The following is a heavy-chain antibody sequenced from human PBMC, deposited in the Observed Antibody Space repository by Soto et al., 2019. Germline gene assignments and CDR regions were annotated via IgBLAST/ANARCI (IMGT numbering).Heavy chain of an antibody. CDR3: AKVGVVVGNQIYYYYGMDV. V-gene: IGHV1-69*01. CDR2: IIPVHGTT. J-gene: IGHJ6*02. Sequence: QVQLQQSGAEVKKPGSSVKVSCTASGGIFSSFSLNWVRQAPGQGLEWMGGIIPVHGTTNYAQKFQGRVTITADESTFTAYMDMDSLTSDDTAVYYCAKVGVVVGNQIYYYYGMDVWGQWTTVNVSS. CDR1: GGIFSSFS. D-gene: IGHD3-22*01.